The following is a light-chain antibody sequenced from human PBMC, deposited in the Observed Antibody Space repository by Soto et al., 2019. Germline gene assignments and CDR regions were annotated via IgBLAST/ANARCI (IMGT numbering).Light chain of an antibody. V-gene: IGKV3-11*01. Sequence: EIVLTQSPATLSLSLGDRATLSCRASQSVSTYLAWYQQKPGQAPRLLIYDASNRATGIPPWFSGSGSGTDFTLTISSIVPEDFAVYYCQQRSTRPLVTFGQGTRLEIK. CDR1: QSVSTY. CDR3: QQRSTRPLVT. J-gene: IGKJ5*01. CDR2: DAS.